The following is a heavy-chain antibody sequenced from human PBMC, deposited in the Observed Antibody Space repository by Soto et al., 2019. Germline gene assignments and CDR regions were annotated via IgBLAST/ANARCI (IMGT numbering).Heavy chain of an antibody. J-gene: IGHJ6*03. CDR1: GGSISSYY. CDR3: ARGPKNIVAINYYYYMDV. D-gene: IGHD5-12*01. CDR2: IYYSGST. Sequence: PSETLSLTCTVSGGSISSYYWSWIRQPPGKGLEWIGYIYYSGSTKYNPSLKSRVTISVDTSKNQFSLKLSSVTAADTAVFYCARGPKNIVAINYYYYMDVWGKGTTVTVS. V-gene: IGHV4-59*01.